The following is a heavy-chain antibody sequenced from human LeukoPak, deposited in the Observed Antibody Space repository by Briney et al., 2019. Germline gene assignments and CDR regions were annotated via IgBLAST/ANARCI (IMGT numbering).Heavy chain of an antibody. CDR3: AKDSSYGDYPDLYYFDY. V-gene: IGHV3-23*01. CDR1: GFTFSSYA. CDR2: ISGSGGST. D-gene: IGHD4-17*01. Sequence: GGSLRLYCAASGFTFSSYAMSWVRQAPGQGLEWVSAISGSGGSTYYADSVKGRFTISRDNSKNTLYLQMNSLRAEDTAVYYCAKDSSYGDYPDLYYFDYWGQGTLVTVSS. J-gene: IGHJ4*02.